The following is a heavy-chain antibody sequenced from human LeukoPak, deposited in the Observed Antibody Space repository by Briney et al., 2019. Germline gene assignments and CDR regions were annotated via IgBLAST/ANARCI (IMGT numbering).Heavy chain of an antibody. Sequence: SETLSLTCTVSGGSISSGGYYWSWIRQHPGKGLEWIGYIYYSGSTYYNPSLKSRVTISVDTSKNQFSLKLSSVTAADTAVYYCARHQLGYYYGMDVWGQGTTVTVSS. J-gene: IGHJ6*02. V-gene: IGHV4-31*03. CDR2: IYYSGST. CDR1: GGSISSGGYY. CDR3: ARHQLGYYYGMDV. D-gene: IGHD3-16*01.